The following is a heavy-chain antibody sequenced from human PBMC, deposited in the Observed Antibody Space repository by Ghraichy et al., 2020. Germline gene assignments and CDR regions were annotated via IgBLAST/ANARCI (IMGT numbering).Heavy chain of an antibody. D-gene: IGHD4-11*01. CDR3: ARGVSFYSNYVESGGFDC. CDR2: INSDGSTT. CDR1: GFTFSSYW. V-gene: IGHV3-74*01. J-gene: IGHJ4*02. Sequence: GGSLRLSCAASGFTFSSYWMHWVRQTPGKGLVWVSRINSDGSTTSYADSVKGRFTISRDNAKNTLYLQVNSLRAEDTAVYYCARGVSFYSNYVESGGFDCWGQGTLVTVSS.